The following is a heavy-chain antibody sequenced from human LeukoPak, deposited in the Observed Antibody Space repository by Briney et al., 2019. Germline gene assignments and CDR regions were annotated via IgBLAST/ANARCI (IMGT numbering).Heavy chain of an antibody. D-gene: IGHD1-26*01. J-gene: IGHJ4*02. CDR2: IYYSGST. CDR1: GGSISSYY. CDR3: ARASGSYLFDY. Sequence: PSETLSLTCTVSGGSISSYYWTWIRQPPGKGLEWIGYIYYSGSTKYNPSLKSRVTISADTSKNQFSLKLSSVTAADTAVYYCARASGSYLFDYWGQGTLVTVSS. V-gene: IGHV4-59*01.